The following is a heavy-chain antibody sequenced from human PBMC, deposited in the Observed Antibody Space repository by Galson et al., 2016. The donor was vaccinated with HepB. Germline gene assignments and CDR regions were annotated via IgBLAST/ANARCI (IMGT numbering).Heavy chain of an antibody. V-gene: IGHV4-4*02. J-gene: IGHJ4*02. Sequence: SETLSLTCAVSACSISSSDWWTSVRQPPGQGLERIGQIFHIGTVHSTPSLASRVTTSVDTSNNHFSLRLTSVTAADTALYYCARKYRGGPSDSWGQGTLVIVSS. CDR3: ARKYRGGPSDS. CDR1: ACSISSSDW. CDR2: IFHIGTV. D-gene: IGHD5-12*01.